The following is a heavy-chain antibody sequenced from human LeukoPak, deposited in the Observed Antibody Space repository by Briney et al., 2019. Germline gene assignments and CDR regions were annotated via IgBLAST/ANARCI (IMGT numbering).Heavy chain of an antibody. J-gene: IGHJ4*02. V-gene: IGHV3-23*01. D-gene: IGHD1-14*01. CDR2: IGGSGSRAGNT. CDR1: GFTFSSYA. Sequence: QPGGSLRLSCAASGFTFSSYAMSWVRQAPGRGLEWVSAIGGSGSRAGNTYYADSVKGRFTISRDNSKDTLYLQMNSLRAEDTAIYYCAKVIITGSFPDYFDNWGQGTLVTVSS. CDR3: AKVIITGSFPDYFDN.